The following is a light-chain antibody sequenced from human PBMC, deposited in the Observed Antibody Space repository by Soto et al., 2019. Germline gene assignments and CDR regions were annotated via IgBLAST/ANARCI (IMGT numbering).Light chain of an antibody. CDR1: QDISNY. CDR2: DAS. CDR3: QQYDNLPF. J-gene: IGKJ2*01. Sequence: DIQMTQSPSSLSASVGDRVTITCQASQDISNYLNWYQQKPGKAPKLLIYDASNLEKGVPSRFSGSGSGTDFTFPISSLQPEDIATYYCQQYDNLPFFGQGTKLEIK. V-gene: IGKV1-33*01.